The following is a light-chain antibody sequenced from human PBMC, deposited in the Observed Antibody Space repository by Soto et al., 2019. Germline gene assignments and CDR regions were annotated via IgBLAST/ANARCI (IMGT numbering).Light chain of an antibody. V-gene: IGLV2-14*01. J-gene: IGLJ2*01. CDR3: SSYTSSSTHVG. CDR2: DVS. CDR1: SSDVGGYNY. Sequence: QSALTQPASVSGSPGQSITISCTGTSSDVGGYNYVSWYQQHPGKDPKLMIYDVSNRPSGVSNRFSGSKSGNTVSLTISGLQAEDEADYCCSSYTSSSTHVGFGGGTKRTVL.